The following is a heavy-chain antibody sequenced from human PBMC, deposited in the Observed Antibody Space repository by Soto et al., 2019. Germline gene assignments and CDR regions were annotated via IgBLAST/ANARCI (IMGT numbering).Heavy chain of an antibody. Sequence: PGGFLRLSCAASGFTFSSYGMHWVRQAPGTGLEWVAVISYDGSNKYYADSVKGRFTISRDNSKNTLYLQMNSLRAEDTAVYYCAKDAFDCSSTSCYSFGVVIGHNWFDPWGQGTLVTVSS. D-gene: IGHD2-2*01. CDR2: ISYDGSNK. CDR3: AKDAFDCSSTSCYSFGVVIGHNWFDP. J-gene: IGHJ5*02. V-gene: IGHV3-30*18. CDR1: GFTFSSYG.